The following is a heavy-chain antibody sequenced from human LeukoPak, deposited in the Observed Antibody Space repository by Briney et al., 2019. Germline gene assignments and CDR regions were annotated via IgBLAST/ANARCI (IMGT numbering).Heavy chain of an antibody. CDR2: ISSDGRHI. CDR3: AKDRLQLWAYVGIFDH. D-gene: IGHD5-18*01. Sequence: GGSLRLSCAASGFIISTYNMFWVRQAPGKGLEWVAVISSDGRHIDYVDSVQGRFTISRDISKNTLSLQMNSLTDDDTAVYFCAKDRLQLWAYVGIFDHWGQGALVTVSS. J-gene: IGHJ4*02. CDR1: GFIISTYN. V-gene: IGHV3-30*18.